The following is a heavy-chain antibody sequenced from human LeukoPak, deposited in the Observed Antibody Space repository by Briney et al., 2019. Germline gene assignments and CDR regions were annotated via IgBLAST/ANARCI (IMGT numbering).Heavy chain of an antibody. V-gene: IGHV4-39*01. CDR1: GGSISSTSYY. J-gene: IGHJ4*02. CDR3: ARLVVPAAMGHGLDY. CDR2: IYYSGTS. D-gene: IGHD2-2*01. Sequence: ASETLSLTCIVSGGSISSTSYYWGWIRQPPGKGLEWIGTIYYSGTSYYNPSLKSRVTISVDTSKNQFSLKLSSVTAADTAVYYCARLVVPAAMGHGLDYWGQGTMVTVSS.